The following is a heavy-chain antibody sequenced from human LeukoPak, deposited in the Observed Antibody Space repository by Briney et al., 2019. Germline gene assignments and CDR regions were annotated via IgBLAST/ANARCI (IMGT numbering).Heavy chain of an antibody. V-gene: IGHV5-51*01. CDR3: VRGNQTYGDYVRD. CDR1: GYTFNNNY. D-gene: IGHD3-10*02. J-gene: IGHJ4*02. CDR2: IYPGDSDT. Sequence: GESLKISCKASGYTFNNNYIAWVRQMSGKGLEWMGIIYPGDSDTRYSPSFQGHVTISADESISTAYLQWSSVTATDSALYYCVRGNQTYGDYVRDWGQGTLVTISS.